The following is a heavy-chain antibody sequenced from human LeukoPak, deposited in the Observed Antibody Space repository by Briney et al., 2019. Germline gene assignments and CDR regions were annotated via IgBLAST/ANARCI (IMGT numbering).Heavy chain of an antibody. D-gene: IGHD3-3*01. CDR1: GFTFSSYA. CDR3: ARGFNDFWSGSQLEY. CDR2: ISYDGSNK. J-gene: IGHJ4*02. V-gene: IGHV3-30-3*01. Sequence: GGSLRLSCAASGFTFSSYAMHWVRQAPGKGLEWVAVISYDGSNKYYADSVKGRFTISRDNSKSTVYLEINSLRSEDTAIYYCARGFNDFWSGSQLEYWGQGTRVTVSS.